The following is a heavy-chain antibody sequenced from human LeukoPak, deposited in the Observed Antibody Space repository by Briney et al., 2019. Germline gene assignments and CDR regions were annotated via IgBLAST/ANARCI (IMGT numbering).Heavy chain of an antibody. D-gene: IGHD3-22*01. Sequence: GASVEVSCKASGYTFTSYDINWVRQAPGQGLEWMGRINPNSGGTTYAQKFQGRVTMTRDTSIGTAYMELSSLRSDDTAVYYCARPHYESSGLYVDAFDIWGQGTMVTVSS. CDR3: ARPHYESSGLYVDAFDI. CDR2: INPNSGGT. V-gene: IGHV1-2*06. CDR1: GYTFTSYD. J-gene: IGHJ3*02.